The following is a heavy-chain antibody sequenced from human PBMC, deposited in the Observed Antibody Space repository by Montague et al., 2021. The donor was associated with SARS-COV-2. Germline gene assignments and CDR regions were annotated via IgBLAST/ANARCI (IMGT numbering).Heavy chain of an antibody. Sequence: SETLSLTCTVSGGSISSYYWSWIRQPPGRGLQWIGYISYSGSTNYSPSLKSRVSISVDTSKNQVSLKLNSVTAVDSAVYYCSRLNMVRGFVADDYYYYYGLDVWGQGTTVTVSS. CDR3: SRLNMVRGFVADDYYYYYGLDV. CDR1: GGSISSYY. V-gene: IGHV4-59*01. D-gene: IGHD3-10*01. J-gene: IGHJ6*02. CDR2: ISYSGST.